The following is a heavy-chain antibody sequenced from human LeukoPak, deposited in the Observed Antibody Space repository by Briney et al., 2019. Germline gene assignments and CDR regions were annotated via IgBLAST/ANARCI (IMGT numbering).Heavy chain of an antibody. V-gene: IGHV4-34*01. CDR3: ARSSGWFLDY. J-gene: IGHJ4*02. CDR2: INHSGST. D-gene: IGHD6-19*01. Sequence: SETLSLTCAVYGGSFSGYYWSWIRQPPGKGLEWIGEINHSGSTNYNPSLKSRVTISVDTSKNQFSLKVSSVTAADTAVYYCARSSGWFLDYWGQGTLVTVSS. CDR1: GGSFSGYY.